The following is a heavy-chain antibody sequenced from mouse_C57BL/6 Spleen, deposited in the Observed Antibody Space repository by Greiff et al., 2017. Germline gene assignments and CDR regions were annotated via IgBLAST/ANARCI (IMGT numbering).Heavy chain of an antibody. Sequence: SGPELVKPGASVKIPCKASGYTFTDYNMDWVKQSHGKSLEWIGDINPNNGGTIYNQKFKGKATLTVDKSSSTAYMELRSLTSEDTAVYYCARRYYGSSYYFDYWGQGTTLTVSS. CDR2: INPNNGGT. V-gene: IGHV1-18*01. CDR1: GYTFTDYN. D-gene: IGHD1-1*01. J-gene: IGHJ2*01. CDR3: ARRYYGSSYYFDY.